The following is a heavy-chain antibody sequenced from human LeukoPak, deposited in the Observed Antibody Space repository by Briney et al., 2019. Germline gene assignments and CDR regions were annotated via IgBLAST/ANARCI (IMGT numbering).Heavy chain of an antibody. D-gene: IGHD6-6*01. Sequence: ASVKVSCKASGYTFTGYYMHWVRQAPGQGLEWMGRINPNSGGTNYAQKFQGRVTMTRDTSISTAYMELSRLRYDDTAVYYCARERQDSSSSVDYWGQGTPVTVSS. CDR2: INPNSGGT. V-gene: IGHV1-2*06. CDR3: ARERQDSSSSVDY. J-gene: IGHJ4*02. CDR1: GYTFTGYY.